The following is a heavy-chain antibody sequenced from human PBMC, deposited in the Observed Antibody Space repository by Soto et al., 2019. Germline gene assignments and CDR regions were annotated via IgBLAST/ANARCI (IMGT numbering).Heavy chain of an antibody. CDR2: IYYSGST. Sequence: SETLSLTCTVSGGSVSSGSYYWSWIRQPPGKGLEWIGYIYYSGSTNYNPSLKSRVTISVDTSKNQFSLKLSSVTAADTAVYYCARGRDYYDSSGYYSDAFDIWGQGTMVTVS. CDR1: GGSVSSGSYY. V-gene: IGHV4-61*01. D-gene: IGHD3-22*01. J-gene: IGHJ3*02. CDR3: ARGRDYYDSSGYYSDAFDI.